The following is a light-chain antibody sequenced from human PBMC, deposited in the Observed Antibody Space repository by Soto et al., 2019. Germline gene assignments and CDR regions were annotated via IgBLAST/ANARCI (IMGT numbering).Light chain of an antibody. Sequence: EIVMTQSPATLSVSPGKRATLSCRASQSVSSYLAWYQQTPGQAPRLLIYGASSRATGIPDRFSGSGSGTDFTLTISRLEPEDFAVFYCHQCDSSPWTFGQGTKVDIK. CDR2: GAS. V-gene: IGKV3-20*01. J-gene: IGKJ1*01. CDR3: HQCDSSPWT. CDR1: QSVSSY.